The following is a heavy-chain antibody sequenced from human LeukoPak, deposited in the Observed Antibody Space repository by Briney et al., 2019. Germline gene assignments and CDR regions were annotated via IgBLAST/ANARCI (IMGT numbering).Heavy chain of an antibody. J-gene: IGHJ4*02. CDR1: GFTFSSYA. Sequence: PGGSLRLSCAASGFTFSSYAMHWVRQAPGKGLEWVAVISYDGSNKYYADSVKGRFTISRDNSKNTLYLQMNSLRAEDTAVYYCARDRYCSGGSCYKPVLGDWGQGTLVTVSS. CDR3: ARDRYCSGGSCYKPVLGD. CDR2: ISYDGSNK. D-gene: IGHD2-15*01. V-gene: IGHV3-30*04.